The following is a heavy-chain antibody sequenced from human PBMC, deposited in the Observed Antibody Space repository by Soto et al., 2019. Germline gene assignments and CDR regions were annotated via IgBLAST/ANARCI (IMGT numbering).Heavy chain of an antibody. J-gene: IGHJ4*02. CDR1: GFSLSTSGMR. Sequence: ESGPTLVNPTQPLTLTCTFSGFSLSTSGMRVSWIRQPPGKALEWLARIDWDDDKFYNTSLKTRLTISTDSSKNQLVLTMTNMEPVDTATYYCARMFHCSGGTCPFDYWGQGALVTVSS. D-gene: IGHD2-15*01. CDR2: IDWDDDK. CDR3: ARMFHCSGGTCPFDY. V-gene: IGHV2-70*04.